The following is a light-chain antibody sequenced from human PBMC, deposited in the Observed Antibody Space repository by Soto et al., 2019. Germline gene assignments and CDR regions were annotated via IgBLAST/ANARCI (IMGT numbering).Light chain of an antibody. CDR1: QVISSY. Sequence: DIQLTQAPSFLSASAGDRVTLTCRASQVISSYSAWYQQKPGRAPKLLIYAASTLQSGVPSRFSGSGSGTEFTLTITSLQPEDFATYYCQQLNSFPITFGQGTRLEIK. CDR3: QQLNSFPIT. CDR2: AAS. J-gene: IGKJ5*01. V-gene: IGKV1-9*01.